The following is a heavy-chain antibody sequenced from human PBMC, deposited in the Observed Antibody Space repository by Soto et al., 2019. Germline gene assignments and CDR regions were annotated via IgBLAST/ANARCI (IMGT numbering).Heavy chain of an antibody. Sequence: SETLSLTCTVSGDSISTFYWGWMRQSPGKELEWIGYVYYTGSTNYNPSLKSRVTISVDRSKNQFSLKLTSANAADTAAYYCARGSTVRNYADDSSDYFYFFDYWGQGTQVTVSS. J-gene: IGHJ4*02. CDR1: GDSISTFY. V-gene: IGHV4-59*01. CDR3: ARGSTVRNYADDSSDYFYFFDY. D-gene: IGHD3-22*01. CDR2: VYYTGST.